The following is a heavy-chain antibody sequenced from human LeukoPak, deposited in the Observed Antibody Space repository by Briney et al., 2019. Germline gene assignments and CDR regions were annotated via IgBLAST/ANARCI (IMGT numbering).Heavy chain of an antibody. V-gene: IGHV5-51*01. CDR2: IYPGDSDT. J-gene: IGHJ4*02. CDR1: GYSFTSYW. CDR3: ARHEKYDILTGLLLDY. D-gene: IGHD3-9*01. Sequence: GESLKISCKGSGYSFTSYWIGWVRQMPGKGLEWMGIIYPGDSDTRYSPSFQGQVTISADKSISTAYLQWSSLKASDTAMYYCARHEKYDILTGLLLDYWGEGTLVTVSS.